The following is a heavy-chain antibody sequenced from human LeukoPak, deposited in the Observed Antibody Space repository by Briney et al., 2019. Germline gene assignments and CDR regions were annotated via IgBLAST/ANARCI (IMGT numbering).Heavy chain of an antibody. Sequence: PSETLFLTCAVSGYSISSGYIWGWIRQPPGKGLEWIGTIYRSGSTDYNPSLKSRVTISVDTSKNQFSLNLSSVTAADTAIYYCARVSTTRGVDYWGQGTLVTVSS. J-gene: IGHJ4*02. V-gene: IGHV4-38-2*01. CDR1: GYSISSGYI. CDR3: ARVSTTRGVDY. D-gene: IGHD2-2*01. CDR2: IYRSGST.